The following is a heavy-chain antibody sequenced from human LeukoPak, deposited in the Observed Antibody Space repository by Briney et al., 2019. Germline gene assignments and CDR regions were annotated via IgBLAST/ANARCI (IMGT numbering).Heavy chain of an antibody. Sequence: SETLSLTCTVSGGSINSNTYYWGWIRQPPGKGLEWIGSIYYSGGTYYNPSLKSRVTISVDTSKNQFSLKLSSVTAADTAVYYCARRLSTYSSSPYFDYWGQGTLVTVSS. CDR1: GGSINSNTYY. V-gene: IGHV4-39*01. J-gene: IGHJ4*02. CDR3: ARRLSTYSSSPYFDY. CDR2: IYYSGGT. D-gene: IGHD6-6*01.